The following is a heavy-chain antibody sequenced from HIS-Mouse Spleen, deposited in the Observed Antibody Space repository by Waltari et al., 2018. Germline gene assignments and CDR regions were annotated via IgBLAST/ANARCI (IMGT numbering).Heavy chain of an antibody. CDR3: TTDPHSGSYPLFDY. CDR2: IKSKTDGGTT. V-gene: IGHV3-15*01. J-gene: IGHJ4*02. D-gene: IGHD1-26*01. Sequence: EVQLVESGGGLVKPGGSLRLSCAASGFTFSNAWMSWVRQAPGKGLEWVGRIKSKTDGGTTDYAAPVKGRFTISRDDSKNTLYLQMNSLKTEDTAVYYCTTDPHSGSYPLFDYWGQGTLVTVSS. CDR1: GFTFSNAW.